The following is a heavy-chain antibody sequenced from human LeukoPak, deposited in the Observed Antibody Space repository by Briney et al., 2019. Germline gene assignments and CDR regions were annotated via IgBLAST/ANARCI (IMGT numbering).Heavy chain of an antibody. CDR3: SRGPSASDWFVFGGPY. J-gene: IGHJ4*02. D-gene: IGHD3-9*01. CDR1: GYTFTSYF. Sequence: ASVKVSCKASGYTFTSYFMHWVRQASGQGLEWMGTINPSGGSTTYAQKFQGRVTMTRDTSTSTVYMELRSLRSEDTAVYYCSRGPSASDWFVFGGPYWGQGTLVTVSS. CDR2: INPSGGST. V-gene: IGHV1-46*01.